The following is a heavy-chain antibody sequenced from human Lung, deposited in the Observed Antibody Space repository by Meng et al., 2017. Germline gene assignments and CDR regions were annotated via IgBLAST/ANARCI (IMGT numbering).Heavy chain of an antibody. CDR3: ARGPTTMAHDFDY. Sequence: QVQLQQWGAGLLKPSETLSLTCVVSGGSFSDYYWSWIRQPPGKGLEWMGEINHSGGTNYNPSLESRATISVDTSQNNLSLKLSSVTAADSAVYYCARGPTTMAHDFDYWGQGTLVTVSS. CDR2: INHSGGT. V-gene: IGHV4-34*01. J-gene: IGHJ4*02. D-gene: IGHD4-11*01. CDR1: GGSFSDYY.